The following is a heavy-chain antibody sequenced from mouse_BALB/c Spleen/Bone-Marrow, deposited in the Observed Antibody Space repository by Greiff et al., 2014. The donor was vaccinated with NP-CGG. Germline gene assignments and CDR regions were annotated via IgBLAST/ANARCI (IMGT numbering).Heavy chain of an antibody. CDR2: IDPANGNT. Sequence: VQLKESGAELVKSGASVKLSCTASGFNIKDNYMHWVKQRPEQGLEWIGRIDPANGNTKYDPKFQGKAAITADTSSNTAYLQLSSLTSEDSGIYCCARYYYAMDYWGQGTSVTVSS. CDR1: GFNIKDNY. J-gene: IGHJ4*01. V-gene: IGHV14-3*02. CDR3: ARYYYAMDY.